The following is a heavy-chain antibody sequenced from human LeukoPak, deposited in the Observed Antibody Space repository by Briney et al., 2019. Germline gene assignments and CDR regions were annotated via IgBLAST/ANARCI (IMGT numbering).Heavy chain of an antibody. CDR1: GYTLTELS. CDR3: ARLAYYYDSSGYYSDY. V-gene: IGHV1-24*01. Sequence: ASVKVSCKVSGYTLTELSMHWVRQAPGKGLEWMGGFDPEDGETIYAQKFQGRVTITADESTSTAYMELSSLRSEDTAVYYCARLAYYYDSSGYYSDYWGQGTLVTVSS. CDR2: FDPEDGET. D-gene: IGHD3-22*01. J-gene: IGHJ4*02.